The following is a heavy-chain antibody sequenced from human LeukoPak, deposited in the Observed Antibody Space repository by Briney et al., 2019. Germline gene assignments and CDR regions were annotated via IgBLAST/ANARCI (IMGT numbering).Heavy chain of an antibody. V-gene: IGHV3-21*01. Sequence: GGSLRLSCAASGFTFSSYNMNWVRQAPGQGLEWVSSITSGSSYIYYADSVKGRFTISRDNAKSSLYLQMNSLRAEDTAVYYCARVEWLRTFDYWGQGTLVTVSS. CDR1: GFTFSSYN. CDR2: ITSGSSYI. J-gene: IGHJ4*02. D-gene: IGHD5-12*01. CDR3: ARVEWLRTFDY.